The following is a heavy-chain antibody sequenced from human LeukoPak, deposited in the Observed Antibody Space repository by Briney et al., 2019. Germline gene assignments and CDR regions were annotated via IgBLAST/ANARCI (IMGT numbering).Heavy chain of an antibody. J-gene: IGHJ3*02. CDR2: ISAYNGNT. D-gene: IGHD3-10*01. Sequence: ASVKVSCKASGYTFTSYGISWVRQAPGQGLEWMGWISAYNGNTNYAQKLQGRVTMTTDTSTSTAYMELRSLRSDDTAVYYCVRDGYMVRGVDNTPYIWGPGTMVTVSS. CDR1: GYTFTSYG. V-gene: IGHV1-18*01. CDR3: VRDGYMVRGVDNTPYI.